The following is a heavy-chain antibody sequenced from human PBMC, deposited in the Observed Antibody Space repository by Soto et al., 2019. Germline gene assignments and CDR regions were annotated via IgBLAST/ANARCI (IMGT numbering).Heavy chain of an antibody. V-gene: IGHV3-9*02. CDR1: GFIADDYA. Sequence: EVQLVESGGGLVQPGRSLRLSCVASGFIADDYAMHWVRQAPGKGLEWVSGVSSNSATINYADSVKGRFTISRDNAKNSLFLQMNSLRPEDTAFYYCVKDMKWGGMTTIHYFDSWGQGTLVTVSS. D-gene: IGHD4-17*01. CDR3: VKDMKWGGMTTIHYFDS. J-gene: IGHJ4*02. CDR2: VSSNSATI.